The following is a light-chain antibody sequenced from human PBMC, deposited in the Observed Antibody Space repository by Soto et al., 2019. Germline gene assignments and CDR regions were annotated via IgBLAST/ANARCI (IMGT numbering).Light chain of an antibody. J-gene: IGKJ4*01. CDR3: QQRYNWPPT. CDR2: ETS. CDR1: QSVSSD. Sequence: EIVLTQSPATLSLSPGERATLSCRASQSVSSDLGWYQQKPGQAPRLLLYETSNRATGIPARFRGSGSGTDFTLTISSLEPEDVALYYCQQRYNWPPTFGGGIKVEI. V-gene: IGKV3-11*01.